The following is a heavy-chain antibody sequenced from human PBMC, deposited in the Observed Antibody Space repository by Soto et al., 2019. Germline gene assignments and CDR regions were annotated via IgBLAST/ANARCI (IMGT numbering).Heavy chain of an antibody. V-gene: IGHV3-33*06. J-gene: IGHJ3*02. CDR3: VKERGPVDAFDI. CDR1: GFSFSAYG. Sequence: QVQLLDSGGGVVQPGTSLRLSCAASGFSFSAYGMHWVRQAPGKGPEWVAVVWSNGVNNYYTDSVRGRFTISRDTSRNRLYLQMNSLKVEDTAVYYCVKERGPVDAFDIWGQGTMVTVYS. CDR2: VWSNGVNN.